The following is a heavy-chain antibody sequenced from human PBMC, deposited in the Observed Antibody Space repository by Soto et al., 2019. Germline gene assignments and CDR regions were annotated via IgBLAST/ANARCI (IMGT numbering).Heavy chain of an antibody. D-gene: IGHD5-12*01. V-gene: IGHV1-2*02. J-gene: IGHJ4*02. CDR3: ARYSGYDSPRSTFDY. Sequence: ASVKVSRKASGYTFTGYYMHWVRQAPGQGLEWMGWINPNSGGTNYAQKFQGRVTMTRDTSISTAYMELSRLRADDTAVYYCARYSGYDSPRSTFDYWGQGTLVTVSS. CDR1: GYTFTGYY. CDR2: INPNSGGT.